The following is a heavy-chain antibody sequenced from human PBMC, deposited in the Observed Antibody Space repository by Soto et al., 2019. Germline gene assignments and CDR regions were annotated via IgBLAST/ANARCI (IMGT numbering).Heavy chain of an antibody. V-gene: IGHV4-39*01. CDR1: GGSISSTTWF. Sequence: QLQLQESGPGLVKPSETLSLTCTVSGGSISSTTWFWNWIRQSPGKGLEWIGSIYYSGSTYYNPSLHSRVTISGDTPKNQFSLKMSSGTAADTAVYYCTRGGGISVSDTWGQGTLVTVSS. D-gene: IGHD6-19*01. J-gene: IGHJ4*02. CDR3: TRGGGISVSDT. CDR2: IYYSGST.